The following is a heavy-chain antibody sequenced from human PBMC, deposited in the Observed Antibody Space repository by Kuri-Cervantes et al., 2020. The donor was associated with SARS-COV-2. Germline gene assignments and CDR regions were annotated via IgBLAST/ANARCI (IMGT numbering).Heavy chain of an antibody. Sequence: ASVKVSCKASGYTFSGGYYMYWVRQAPGQGLEWMGWINPSSGGTNYAQKFQGWVTMTRDTSISTAYMESSRLRSDDTAVYYCARGMVRGVIQYYYYGMDVWGQGTTVTVSS. CDR3: ARGMVRGVIQYYYYGMDV. V-gene: IGHV1-2*04. CDR1: GYTFSGGYY. J-gene: IGHJ6*02. D-gene: IGHD3-10*01. CDR2: INPSSGGT.